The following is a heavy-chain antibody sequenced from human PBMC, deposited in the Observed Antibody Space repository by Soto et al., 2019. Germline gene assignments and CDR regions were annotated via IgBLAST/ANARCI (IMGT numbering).Heavy chain of an antibody. Sequence: QVQLVQSGAEVKKPGSSVKVSCKASGGTFSSYAISWVRQAPGQGLEWMGGIIPIFGTANYAQKFQGRVTIAADESTSTAYMALSSLRSEDTAVYYCASTLTVARPPSYGMDVWGQGTAVTGSS. CDR1: GGTFSSYA. D-gene: IGHD3-10*01. V-gene: IGHV1-69*12. J-gene: IGHJ6*02. CDR3: ASTLTVARPPSYGMDV. CDR2: IIPIFGTA.